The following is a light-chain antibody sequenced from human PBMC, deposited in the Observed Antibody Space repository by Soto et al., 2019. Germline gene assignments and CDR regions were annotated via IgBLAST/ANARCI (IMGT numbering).Light chain of an antibody. CDR1: QGIRND. V-gene: IGKV1-6*01. CDR2: AAS. Sequence: SQMTQSPSSLAASLGYRFTITFRASQGIRNDLGWYQQKPGKAPKLLIYAASSLQSGVPSRFSGSGSGTDFTLTISSLQPEDFATYYCLQDYNYPRTFGQGTKV. CDR3: LQDYNYPRT. J-gene: IGKJ1*01.